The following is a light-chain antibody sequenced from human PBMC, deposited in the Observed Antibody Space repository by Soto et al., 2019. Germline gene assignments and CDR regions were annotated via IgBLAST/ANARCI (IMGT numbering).Light chain of an antibody. CDR1: NIGSKN. Sequence: SYELTQPLSVSVALGQTARITCGGNNIGSKNVHWYQQKPGQAPVLVIYRDSNQPSGIPERFSGSNSGNTATLTISRAQAGDEADYYCQVWDSSTVVFGGGTKVTVL. CDR2: RDS. V-gene: IGLV3-9*01. CDR3: QVWDSSTVV. J-gene: IGLJ2*01.